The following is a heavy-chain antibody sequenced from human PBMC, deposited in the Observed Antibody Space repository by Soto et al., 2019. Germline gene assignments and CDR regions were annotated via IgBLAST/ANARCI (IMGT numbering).Heavy chain of an antibody. Sequence: EVQLLESGGGLVQPGGSLRLSCAASGFTFSSYAMSWVRQAPGKGLEWVSAISGSGGSTYYADSVKGRFTISRDNSKNSLYLQMNSLRAEDTALYYCAKDIGSSGYRIYFDYWGQGTLVTVSS. CDR3: AKDIGSSGYRIYFDY. CDR2: ISGSGGST. V-gene: IGHV3-23*01. J-gene: IGHJ4*02. CDR1: GFTFSSYA. D-gene: IGHD3-22*01.